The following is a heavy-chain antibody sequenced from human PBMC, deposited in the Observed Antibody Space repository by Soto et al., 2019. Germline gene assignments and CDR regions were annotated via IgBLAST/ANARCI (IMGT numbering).Heavy chain of an antibody. V-gene: IGHV3-23*01. J-gene: IGHJ4*02. CDR1: GFTFSSYA. Sequence: EVQLLESGGGLVQPGGSLRLSCAASGFTFSSYAMSWVRQAPGKGLEWVSAISGSGVSTYYVDSVKGRFTISRDNSKNTRYLQMNSLRADDTAVYYCAKEGQYDSSGYYKARLPRNYFDYWCQGTLVTVSS. CDR2: ISGSGVST. CDR3: AKEGQYDSSGYYKARLPRNYFDY. D-gene: IGHD3-22*01.